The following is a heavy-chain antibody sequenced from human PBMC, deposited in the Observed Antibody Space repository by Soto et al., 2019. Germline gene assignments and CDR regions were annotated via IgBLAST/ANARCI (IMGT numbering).Heavy chain of an antibody. CDR3: ARHDAIALYFDY. D-gene: IGHD2-8*02. V-gene: IGHV4-39*01. Sequence: SETLSLTCTVSGGSISSSSYYWGWIRQPPGKGLEWIGSIYYSGSTYYNQSLKSRVTISVDTSKNQFSLKLSSVTAADTAVYYCARHDAIALYFDYWGQGTLVTVS. CDR2: IYYSGST. CDR1: GGSISSSSYY. J-gene: IGHJ4*02.